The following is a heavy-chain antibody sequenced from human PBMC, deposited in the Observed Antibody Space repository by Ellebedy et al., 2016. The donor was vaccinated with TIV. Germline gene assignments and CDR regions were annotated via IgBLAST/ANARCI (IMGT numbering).Heavy chain of an antibody. CDR3: ARWGIVSALDY. CDR2: INPSVGST. Sequence: ASVKVSXXASGYTFTSYGISWVRQAPGQGFEWMGTINPSVGSTSYAQKFQGRVTMTRDASTSTVYMELSSLRSEDTAVYYCARWGIVSALDYWGQGTLVTVSS. D-gene: IGHD3-16*01. V-gene: IGHV1-46*01. CDR1: GYTFTSYG. J-gene: IGHJ4*02.